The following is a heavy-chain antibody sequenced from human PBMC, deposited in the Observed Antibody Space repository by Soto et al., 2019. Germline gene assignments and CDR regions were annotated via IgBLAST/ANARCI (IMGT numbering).Heavy chain of an antibody. Sequence: SETLSLTCTVSGGSISSYYWSWIRQPTGKGLEWIGYIYYSGSTNYNPSLKSRVTISVDTSKNQFSLKLSSVTAADTAVYYCARRVDYVWGSYRYSPYFDYWGQGTLVTVS. CDR3: ARRVDYVWGSYRYSPYFDY. D-gene: IGHD3-16*02. CDR1: GGSISSYY. CDR2: IYYSGST. V-gene: IGHV4-59*08. J-gene: IGHJ4*02.